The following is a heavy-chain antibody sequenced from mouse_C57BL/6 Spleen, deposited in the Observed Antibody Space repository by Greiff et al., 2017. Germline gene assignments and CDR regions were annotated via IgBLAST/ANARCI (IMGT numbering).Heavy chain of an antibody. CDR2: INPGSGGT. D-gene: IGHD3-2*01. V-gene: IGHV1-54*01. CDR1: GYAFTNYL. Sequence: QVQLKESGAELVRPGTSVKVSCKASGYAFTNYLIEWVKQRPGQGLEWIGVINPGSGGTNYNEKFKGKATLTADKSSSTAYMQLSSLTSEDSAVYFCARRGDSWGQGTLVTVSA. CDR3: ARRGDS. J-gene: IGHJ3*01.